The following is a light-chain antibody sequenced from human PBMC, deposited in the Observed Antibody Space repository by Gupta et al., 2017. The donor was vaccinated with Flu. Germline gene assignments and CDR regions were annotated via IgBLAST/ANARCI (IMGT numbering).Light chain of an antibody. J-gene: IGKJ2*01. CDR1: QSLRNSNGYQY. V-gene: IGKV2-28*01. CDR3: MQALQTPYT. Sequence: VTPGEPASISCRSSQSLRNSNGYQYLDWYLQKPGQSPQLLFYLGSTRASGVPDRFSGSGSGTDFTLKISRGEAEDVGVFYCMQALQTPYTFGQGTKMEIK. CDR2: LGS.